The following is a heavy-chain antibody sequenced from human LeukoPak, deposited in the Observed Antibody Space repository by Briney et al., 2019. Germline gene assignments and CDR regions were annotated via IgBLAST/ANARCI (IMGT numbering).Heavy chain of an antibody. CDR2: ISYDGSNK. D-gene: IGHD6-6*01. Sequence: GGSLRLSYAASGFTFSSYGMHWVRQAPGKGLEWVAVISYDGSNKYYADSVKGRFTISRDNSKNTLYLQMNSLRAEDTAVYYCAKDRDSSGVDYWGQGTLVTVSS. V-gene: IGHV3-30*18. J-gene: IGHJ4*02. CDR1: GFTFSSYG. CDR3: AKDRDSSGVDY.